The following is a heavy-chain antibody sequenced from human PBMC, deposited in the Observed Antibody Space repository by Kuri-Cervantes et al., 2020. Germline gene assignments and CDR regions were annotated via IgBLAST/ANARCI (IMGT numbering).Heavy chain of an antibody. CDR2: ISAYNGNT. Sequence: ASVKVSCKASGYTFTSYGISWVRQAPGQGLEWMGWISAYNGNTNYAQKLQGRVTMTADTSTSTAYMELRSLRSDDTAVYFCARDRITVSGLDYWGQGTRVTVSS. CDR1: GYTFTSYG. V-gene: IGHV1-18*01. D-gene: IGHD6-19*01. J-gene: IGHJ4*02. CDR3: ARDRITVSGLDY.